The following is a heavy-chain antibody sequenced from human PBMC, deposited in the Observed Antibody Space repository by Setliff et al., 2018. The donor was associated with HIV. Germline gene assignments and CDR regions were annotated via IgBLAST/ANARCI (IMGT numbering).Heavy chain of an antibody. Sequence: GASVKVSCKASGYTFTSSEINWVRQATGQGLEWMGWMNPNSGNTGYAQKFQGRVTMTRDTSIRTAYMELSSLRSEDTAVYYCARGAWYTSGWYSSRYLDVWGKGTTVTVSS. CDR2: MNPNSGNT. V-gene: IGHV1-8*02. CDR1: GYTFTSSE. CDR3: ARGAWYTSGWYSSRYLDV. D-gene: IGHD6-19*01. J-gene: IGHJ6*03.